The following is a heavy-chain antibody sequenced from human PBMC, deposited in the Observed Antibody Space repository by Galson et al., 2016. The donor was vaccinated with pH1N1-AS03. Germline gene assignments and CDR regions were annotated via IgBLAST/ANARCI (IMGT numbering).Heavy chain of an antibody. CDR2: ISYDGSNK. CDR1: GFTFSSYG. CDR3: AKDPASGEVWDILGALNWFDP. V-gene: IGHV3-30*18. D-gene: IGHD1-26*01. Sequence: SLRLSCAASGFTFSSYGMHWVRQAPGKGLEWVAVISYDGSNKYYADSVKGRFTIPRDNSKNTLYLQVNSLRAEDTAVYYCAKDPASGEVWDILGALNWFDPWGQGTLVTVSS. J-gene: IGHJ5*02.